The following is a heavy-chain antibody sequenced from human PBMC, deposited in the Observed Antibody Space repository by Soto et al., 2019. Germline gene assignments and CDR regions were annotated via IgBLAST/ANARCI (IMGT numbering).Heavy chain of an antibody. CDR2: IKSKTDGGTT. CDR3: TTENIVLMVYAAPFDP. J-gene: IGHJ5*02. Sequence: GGSLRLSCAASGFTFSNAWMSWVRQAPGKGLEWVGRIKSKTDGGTTDYAAPVKGRFTISRDDSKNTLYLQMNSLKTEDTAVYYCTTENIVLMVYAAPFDPWGQGTLVTVSS. CDR1: GFTFSNAW. D-gene: IGHD2-8*01. V-gene: IGHV3-15*01.